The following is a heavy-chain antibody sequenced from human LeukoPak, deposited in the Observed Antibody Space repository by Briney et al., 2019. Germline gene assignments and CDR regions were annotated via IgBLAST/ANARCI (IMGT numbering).Heavy chain of an antibody. Sequence: GGSLRLSCAASGFTFSDYYMSWIRQAPGKGLEWVSAISGSGGSTYYADSVKGRFTISRDNSKNTLYLQMNSLRAEDTAVYYCAKGGGSSSPNWFDPWGQGTLVTVSS. J-gene: IGHJ5*02. CDR2: ISGSGGST. V-gene: IGHV3-23*01. D-gene: IGHD6-13*01. CDR3: AKGGGSSSPNWFDP. CDR1: GFTFSDYY.